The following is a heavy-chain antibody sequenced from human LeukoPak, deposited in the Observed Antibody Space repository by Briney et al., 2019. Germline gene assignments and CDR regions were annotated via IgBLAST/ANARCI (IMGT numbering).Heavy chain of an antibody. CDR1: GFTFSSYW. CDR2: IKQDGSDK. J-gene: IGHJ6*02. D-gene: IGHD3-10*01. CDR3: ARDYYGSGSYYPLNYYYGMDV. Sequence: GGSLRLSCEASGFTFSSYWMSWVRQAPGKGLEWVANIKQDGSDKYYVGSVKGRFTISRDNSKNTLYLQMNSLRAEDTAVYYCARDYYGSGSYYPLNYYYGMDVWGQGTTVTVSS. V-gene: IGHV3-7*01.